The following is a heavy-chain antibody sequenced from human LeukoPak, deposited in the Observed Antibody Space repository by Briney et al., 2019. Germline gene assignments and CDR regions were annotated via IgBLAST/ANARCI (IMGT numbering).Heavy chain of an antibody. Sequence: GGSLRLSCAASGFTFSSYAMSWVRQAPGKGLEWVSFISGSGGSTYYADSVKGRFTISRDNSKNTLYLQMNTLRSEDTAVYYCATGDRSSSIVYYYYYYMDVWGKGTTVTVSS. CDR1: GFTFSSYA. D-gene: IGHD6-6*01. J-gene: IGHJ6*03. CDR2: ISGSGGST. CDR3: ATGDRSSSIVYYYYYYMDV. V-gene: IGHV3-23*01.